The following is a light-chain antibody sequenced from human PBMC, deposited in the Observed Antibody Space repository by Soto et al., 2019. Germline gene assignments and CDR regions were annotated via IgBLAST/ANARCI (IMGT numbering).Light chain of an antibody. CDR1: QSIRSG. V-gene: IGKV1-5*03. CDR2: KAS. Sequence: DIQMTQSPSTLSASVGDRVTITCRASQSIRSGLAWYQQKPGKAPKLLIYKASSLESGVPSRFSGSGSGTEFTLTISSLQPDDFATYYCLQYNSYWTFGQGTKVEIK. CDR3: LQYNSYWT. J-gene: IGKJ1*01.